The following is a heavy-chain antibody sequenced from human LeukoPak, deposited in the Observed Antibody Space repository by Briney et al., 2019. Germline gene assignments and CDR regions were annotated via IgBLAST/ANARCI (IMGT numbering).Heavy chain of an antibody. D-gene: IGHD4-17*01. CDR2: ISYTGTYI. CDR3: AKTNRDGDYD. V-gene: IGHV3-21*04. CDR1: AFSLSAYN. J-gene: IGHJ4*02. Sequence: GGSLRLSCAASAFSLSAYNMNWVRQAPGKGLEWVSSISYTGTYIYYADSVKGRFTISRDNSKNTLYLQMNSLRAEDTAVYYCAKTNRDGDYDSGQGTLVTVSS.